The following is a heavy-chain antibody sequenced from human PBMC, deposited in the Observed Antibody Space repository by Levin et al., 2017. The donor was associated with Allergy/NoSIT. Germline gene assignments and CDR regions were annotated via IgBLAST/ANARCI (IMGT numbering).Heavy chain of an antibody. V-gene: IGHV6-1*01. CDR2: TYYRSKWYN. Sequence: SQTLSLTCAISGDSVSSNSAAWNWIRQSPSRGLEWLGRTYYRSKWYNDYAVSVKSRITINPDTSKNQFSLQLNSVTPEDTAVYYCARDAKAVAGTSSYYYYYMDVWGKGTTVTVFS. J-gene: IGHJ6*03. CDR1: GDSVSSNSAA. CDR3: ARDAKAVAGTSSYYYYYMDV. D-gene: IGHD6-19*01.